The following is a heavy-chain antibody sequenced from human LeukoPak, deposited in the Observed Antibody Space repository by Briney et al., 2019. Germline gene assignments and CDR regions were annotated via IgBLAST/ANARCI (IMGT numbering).Heavy chain of an antibody. CDR2: IYSGGST. CDR3: ARVEEGHFDY. V-gene: IGHV3-53*01. J-gene: IGHJ4*02. CDR1: GFTVSSNY. Sequence: PGGSLRLSCAASGFTVSSNYMSWVRQAPGKGLEWVSVIYSGGSTYYADSVKGQFTISRDNSKNTLYLQMNSLRAEDTAVYYCARVEEGHFDYWGQGTLVTVSS.